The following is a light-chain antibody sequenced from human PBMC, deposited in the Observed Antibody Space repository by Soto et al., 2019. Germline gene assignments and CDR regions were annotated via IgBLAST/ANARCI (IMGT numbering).Light chain of an antibody. CDR2: AAS. V-gene: IGKV1-39*01. J-gene: IGKJ1*01. Sequence: DIQMTQSPSSLSASVGDRVTITCRASQSISSYLNWYQQKPGKAPKLLIYAASSLQSGVTSRFSGSGSGTDFNLTISSLQPEDFATYYCQQSYSTLWTFGQGTKVEIK. CDR1: QSISSY. CDR3: QQSYSTLWT.